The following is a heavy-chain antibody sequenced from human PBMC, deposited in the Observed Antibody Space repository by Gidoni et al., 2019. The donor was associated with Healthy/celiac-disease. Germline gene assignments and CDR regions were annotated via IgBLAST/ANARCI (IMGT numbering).Heavy chain of an antibody. D-gene: IGHD4-17*01. Sequence: QLQLQESGPVLVKPSVTLSLSCPVSGGSVSSGTYYWSWIRQPPGKGLEWIGYIDYSGSTNYNHSHKSGVSISVDTSKNQFSLKLSYVTAADTAVYDWARDSGPAYGDYLSYYFDYWGQGTLVTVSS. J-gene: IGHJ4*02. V-gene: IGHV4-61*01. CDR3: ARDSGPAYGDYLSYYFDY. CDR1: GGSVSSGTYY. CDR2: IDYSGST.